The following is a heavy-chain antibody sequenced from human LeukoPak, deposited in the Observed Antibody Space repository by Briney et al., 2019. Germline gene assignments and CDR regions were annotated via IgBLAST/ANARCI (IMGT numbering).Heavy chain of an antibody. D-gene: IGHD1-14*01. V-gene: IGHV3-7*03. CDR2: IHPDSSDK. J-gene: IGHJ4*02. Sequence: GGSLRLSCEASGFTFRHSWLSWIRQTPGKGLERVANIHPDSSDKFYVDSMEGRFTISRDNTKNSLYLQIDNARLDDTGLYYCTRLPRETAGDYWGQGVPVIVSS. CDR1: GFTFRHSW. CDR3: TRLPRETAGDY.